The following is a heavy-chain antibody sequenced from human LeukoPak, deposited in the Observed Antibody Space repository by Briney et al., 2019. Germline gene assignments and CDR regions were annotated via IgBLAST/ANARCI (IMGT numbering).Heavy chain of an antibody. J-gene: IGHJ4*02. CDR2: ISGSGGST. CDR1: GFTFSSYA. Sequence: GGSLRLSCAASGFTFSSYAMSWVRQAPGKGLEWVSAISGSGGSTYYADSVKGRFTVSRDNSQNTLYLQMHSLRADDTALYYCAPYSFDSSGLRGGFDYWGQGTLVTVSS. D-gene: IGHD3-22*01. V-gene: IGHV3-23*01. CDR3: APYSFDSSGLRGGFDY.